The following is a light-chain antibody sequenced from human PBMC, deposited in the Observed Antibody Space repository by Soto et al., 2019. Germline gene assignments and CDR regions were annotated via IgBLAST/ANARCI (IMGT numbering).Light chain of an antibody. CDR3: QQYASSPFT. J-gene: IGKJ2*01. CDR2: GAS. V-gene: IGKV3-20*01. Sequence: EIVLKQSPGPLSLSPGERATLSCRASRSVTSNYLGWYQQKPGQAPRLLIYGASSRATGIPDRFSGSGSGRDFSLTVSRLEPEDFALYYCQQYASSPFTFGQGTKLEI. CDR1: RSVTSNY.